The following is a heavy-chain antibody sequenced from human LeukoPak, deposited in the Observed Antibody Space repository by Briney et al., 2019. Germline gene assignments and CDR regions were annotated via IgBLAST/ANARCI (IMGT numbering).Heavy chain of an antibody. J-gene: IGHJ4*02. CDR1: GGSFSGYY. CDR3: ARGWAQKYQLLGHTPRYFDY. D-gene: IGHD2-2*01. Sequence: SETLSLTCAVYGGSFSGYYWSWIRQPPGKGLECIGEINHSGSTNYNPSLKSRVTISVDTSKNQFSLKLSSVTAADTAVYYCARGWAQKYQLLGHTPRYFDYWGQGTLVTVSS. CDR2: INHSGST. V-gene: IGHV4-34*01.